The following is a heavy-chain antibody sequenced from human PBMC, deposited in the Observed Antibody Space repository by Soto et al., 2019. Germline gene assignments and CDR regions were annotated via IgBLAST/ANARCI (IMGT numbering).Heavy chain of an antibody. Sequence: QVQLQESGPGLVKPSETLSLTCTVSGGSISGYYWNWIRQPPGKGLEWIGYIYSSGSTNYNPSLKSRVTISVDTSKNQFSLNLPSVSAADTAVYYCAKRYGGAFDVWGQGTTVTVSS. J-gene: IGHJ3*01. CDR1: GGSISGYY. CDR3: AKRYGGAFDV. D-gene: IGHD4-17*01. CDR2: IYSSGST. V-gene: IGHV4-59*01.